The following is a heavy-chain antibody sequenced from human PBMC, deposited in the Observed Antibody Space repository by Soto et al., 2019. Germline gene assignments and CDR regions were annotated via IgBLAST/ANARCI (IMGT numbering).Heavy chain of an antibody. J-gene: IGHJ1*01. Sequence: VEASWKACGYGIDSSFRSWVQQAPGQGVEWVRWIRPDNGNRKSAQRLQGRVALTTDTSASTAYMELRRLTYDDTAMYYCARDTESNRYTDWGQGTLVPVFS. CDR2: IRPDNGNR. D-gene: IGHD3-16*02. V-gene: IGHV1-18*01. CDR3: ARDTESNRYTD. CDR1: GYGIDSSF.